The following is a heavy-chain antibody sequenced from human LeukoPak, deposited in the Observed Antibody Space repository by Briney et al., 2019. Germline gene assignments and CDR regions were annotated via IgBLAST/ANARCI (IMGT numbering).Heavy chain of an antibody. D-gene: IGHD3-10*01. CDR1: GFTFSSYA. CDR2: ISGSGGST. Sequence: GGSLRLSCAASGFTFSSYAMSWVRQAPGKGLEWVSAISGSGGSTYYADSVKGRFTISRDNSKNTLYLQMNSLRAEDTAVYYCAKDPLYYYGSASYFDYWGQGTLVTVSS. CDR3: AKDPLYYYGSASYFDY. J-gene: IGHJ4*02. V-gene: IGHV3-23*01.